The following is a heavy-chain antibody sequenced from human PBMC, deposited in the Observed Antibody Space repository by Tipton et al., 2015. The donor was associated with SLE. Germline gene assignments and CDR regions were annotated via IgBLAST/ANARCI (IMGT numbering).Heavy chain of an antibody. J-gene: IGHJ4*02. V-gene: IGHV4-34*01. CDR2: INHSGST. CDR3: ATPGRLTPLGY. Sequence: TLSLTCAVYGGSFSGYYWSWIRQPPGKGLEWIGEINHSGSTNYNPSLKSRVTISVDTSKNQFSLKLSSVTAADTAVYYCATPGRLTPLGYWCQGTLVTVSS. CDR1: GGSFSGYY. D-gene: IGHD4-23*01.